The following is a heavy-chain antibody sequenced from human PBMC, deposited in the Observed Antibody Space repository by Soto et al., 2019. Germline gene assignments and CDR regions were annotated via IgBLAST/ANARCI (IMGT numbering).Heavy chain of an antibody. Sequence: QVQLVQSGAEVNKPGASVKVSCKASGYTFTSYYMHWVRQAPGQVLVWMGIINTSGGSTSYAQKFQGSVTMTRDTSTSTVYMELSSLRSEDTAVYYCARAREMATKGIPDYWGQGTLVTVSS. CDR1: GYTFTSYY. D-gene: IGHD5-12*01. CDR3: ARAREMATKGIPDY. J-gene: IGHJ4*02. V-gene: IGHV1-46*01. CDR2: INTSGGST.